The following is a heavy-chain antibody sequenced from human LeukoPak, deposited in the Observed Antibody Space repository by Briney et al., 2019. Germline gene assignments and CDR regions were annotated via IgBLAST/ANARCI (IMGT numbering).Heavy chain of an antibody. CDR2: VHLDGRT. J-gene: IGHJ4*02. D-gene: IGHD6-6*01. Sequence: SETLSLTCDVSGGSVTSTNWWTWVRQPPGKGLEWIGEVHLDGRTNYNPSLKSRVTMFVDMSKNQFSLRLSSVTAADTAVYYCARHRAYSSSSPFDYWGQGTLVTVSS. CDR1: GGSVTSTNW. V-gene: IGHV4-4*02. CDR3: ARHRAYSSSSPFDY.